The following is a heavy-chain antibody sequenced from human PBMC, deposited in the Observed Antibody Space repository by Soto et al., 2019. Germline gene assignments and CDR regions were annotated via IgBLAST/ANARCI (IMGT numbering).Heavy chain of an antibody. CDR1: GGSISSGGYY. V-gene: IGHV4-31*03. CDR2: IYYSGST. CDR3: ARVPTGRLRSEYIDY. D-gene: IGHD5-12*01. Sequence: SETLSLTCTVSGGSISSGGYYWSWIRQHPGKGLEWIGYIYYSGSTYYNPSLKSRVTISVDTSKNQFSLKLSSVTAADTAVYYCARVPTGRLRSEYIDYWGQGTLVTVSS. J-gene: IGHJ4*02.